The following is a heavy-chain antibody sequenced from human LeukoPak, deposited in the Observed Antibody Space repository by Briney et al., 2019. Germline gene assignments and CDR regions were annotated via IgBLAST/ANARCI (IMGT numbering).Heavy chain of an antibody. CDR3: PRDSGSYPIDAFDI. D-gene: IGHD1-26*01. Sequence: SVKVSCKASGGTFSSYAISWVRQAPGQGLEWMGGIIPIFGTANYAQKFQGRVTITTDESTSTAYMELSSLRSEDTAVYYCPRDSGSYPIDAFDIWGQGTMVTVSS. V-gene: IGHV1-69*05. CDR2: IIPIFGTA. J-gene: IGHJ3*02. CDR1: GGTFSSYA.